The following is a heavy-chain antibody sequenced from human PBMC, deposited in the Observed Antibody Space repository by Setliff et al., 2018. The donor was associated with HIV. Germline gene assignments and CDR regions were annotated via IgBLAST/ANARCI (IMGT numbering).Heavy chain of an antibody. J-gene: IGHJ3*01. D-gene: IGHD3-16*01. V-gene: IGHV1-69*13. CDR3: ARGQGDDAFDL. CDR1: GGTSSNYA. Sequence: PSVKVSCKASGGTSSNYAVSWVRQAPGQGLEWMGGIILIFGKVNYAQKFQGRVTITADESTNTVYLGLRNLRSEDTAMYYCARGQGDDAFDLWGQGTMVTVSS. CDR2: IILIFGKV.